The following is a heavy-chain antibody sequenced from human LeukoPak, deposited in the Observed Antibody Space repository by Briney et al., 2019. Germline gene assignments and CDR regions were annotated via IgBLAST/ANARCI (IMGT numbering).Heavy chain of an antibody. J-gene: IGHJ4*02. Sequence: GASVTVSFKSSGYTFSGYYMHGLRQAPGQGLEWMGWINPKNGGTIYAQPFQGRVTMTGDTSISTAYMALSRLTSDDTAVYSCAKGGMGVAAPLLAHWGQGNLVTVSS. CDR1: GYTFSGYY. D-gene: IGHD2-15*01. CDR2: INPKNGGT. V-gene: IGHV1-2*02. CDR3: AKGGMGVAAPLLAH.